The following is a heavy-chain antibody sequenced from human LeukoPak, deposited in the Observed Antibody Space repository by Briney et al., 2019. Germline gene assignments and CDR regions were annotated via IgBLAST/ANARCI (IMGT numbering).Heavy chain of an antibody. D-gene: IGHD3-10*02. V-gene: IGHV3-11*04. J-gene: IGHJ6*04. CDR1: GFTFSNAS. CDR3: AELGITMIGGV. CDR2: ISSSGSTI. Sequence: GGSLRLSCAASGFTFSNASMSWVRQAPGKGLEWVSYISSSGSTIYYADSVKGRFTISRDNAKNSLYLQMNSLRAEDTAVYYCAELGITMIGGVWGKGTTVTISS.